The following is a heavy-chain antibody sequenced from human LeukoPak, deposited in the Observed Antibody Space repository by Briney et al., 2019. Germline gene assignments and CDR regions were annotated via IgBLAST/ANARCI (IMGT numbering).Heavy chain of an antibody. V-gene: IGHV4-34*01. CDR3: ASCEQDV. CDR2: ITHSGST. D-gene: IGHD1/OR15-1a*01. Sequence: PSETLSLTCAVSGGSFSGYYWSLIRQPPGKGLEWIGEITHSGSTNYNPSLKSRVTISVDTSKNQFSLKLSSVTAADTAVYYCASCEQDVWGKGTTVTVSP. J-gene: IGHJ6*04. CDR1: GGSFSGYY.